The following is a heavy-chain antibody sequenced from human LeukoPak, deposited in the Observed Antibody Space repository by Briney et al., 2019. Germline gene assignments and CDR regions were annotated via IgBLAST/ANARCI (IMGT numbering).Heavy chain of an antibody. CDR2: IYSSGGT. D-gene: IGHD4/OR15-4a*01. CDR1: GGSISSGGYC. Sequence: SETLSLTCTVSGGSISSGGYCWGCLRQHPGKGLEWIVYIYSSGGTYYNPSLKGRVTISVDTSKNQFSLKLSSVTAADTAVYYCARVGTDYGASVNWFDPWGQGTLVTVSS. J-gene: IGHJ5*02. V-gene: IGHV4-31*02. CDR3: ARVGTDYGASVNWFDP.